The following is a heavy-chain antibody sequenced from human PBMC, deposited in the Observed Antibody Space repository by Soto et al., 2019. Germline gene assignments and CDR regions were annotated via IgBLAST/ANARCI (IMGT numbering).Heavy chain of an antibody. D-gene: IGHD4-17*01. CDR1: GFTFSSYG. J-gene: IGHJ6*02. Sequence: QVQLVESGGGVVQPGRSLRLSCAASGFTFSSYGMHWVRQAPGKGLEWVAVIWYDGSNKYYADSVKGRFTISRDNSKNTLYLQMNSLRAEDTAVYYCARDASVGDDYGDQRGPRYYYYDMDVWGQGTTVTVSS. CDR2: IWYDGSNK. V-gene: IGHV3-33*01. CDR3: ARDASVGDDYGDQRGPRYYYYDMDV.